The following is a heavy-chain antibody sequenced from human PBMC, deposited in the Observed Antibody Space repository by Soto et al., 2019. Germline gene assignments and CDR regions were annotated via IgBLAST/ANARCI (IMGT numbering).Heavy chain of an antibody. Sequence: SETLSLTCTVSGGSVSSGSYYWSWIRQPPGKGLEWIGYIYYSGSTNYNPSLKSRVTISVDTSKNQFSLKLSSVTAADTAVYYCARGRVAAVAFVDYWGQGTLVTVSS. CDR2: IYYSGST. D-gene: IGHD6-19*01. CDR1: GGSVSSGSYY. J-gene: IGHJ4*02. CDR3: ARGRVAAVAFVDY. V-gene: IGHV4-61*01.